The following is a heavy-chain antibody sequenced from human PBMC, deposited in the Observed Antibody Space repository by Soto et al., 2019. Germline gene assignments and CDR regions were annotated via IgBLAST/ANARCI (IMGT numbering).Heavy chain of an antibody. CDR1: GYLFTGKD. D-gene: IGHD3-10*01. CDR3: SRVRRGAAVGGMHYSFYMDI. J-gene: IGHJ6*03. Sequence: QGRLVQSGAEVRKPGASVRVSCKASGYLFTGKDICWLRQAPGQGLECLGWMNTRSDDTGYEQKFAGRVALTRNISVTTAYMTLRSLKSDDAAVYYCSRVRRGAAVGGMHYSFYMDIWGAGTTVTVSS. V-gene: IGHV1-8*01. CDR2: MNTRSDDT.